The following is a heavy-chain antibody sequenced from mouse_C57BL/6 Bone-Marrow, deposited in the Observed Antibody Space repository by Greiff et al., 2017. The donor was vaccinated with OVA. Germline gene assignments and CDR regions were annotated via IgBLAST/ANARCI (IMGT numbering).Heavy chain of an antibody. CDR2: IYPGDGDT. CDR1: GYAFSSSW. D-gene: IGHD1-1*01. CDR3: ARPRYGYAMDY. J-gene: IGHJ4*01. V-gene: IGHV1-82*01. Sequence: QVQLKQSGPELVKPGASVKISCKASGYAFSSSWMNWVKQRPGKGLEWIGRIYPGDGDTNYNGKFKGKATLTADKSSSTAYMQLSSLTSEDSAVYFCARPRYGYAMDYWGQGTSVTVSS.